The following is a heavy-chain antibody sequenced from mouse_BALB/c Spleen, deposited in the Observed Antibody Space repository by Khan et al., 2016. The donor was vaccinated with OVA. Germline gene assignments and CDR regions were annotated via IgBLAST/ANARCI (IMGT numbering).Heavy chain of an antibody. Sequence: EVQLQESGPGLVKPSQSLSLTCTVTGYSITSDYSWNWIRHFPGNKLEWMGYISSSGNTKYNPSLKGRISVTRDTSKNQFFLQLNSVTTEDTATYYCARMSGGDFDFWGQGTTLTVSS. CDR1: GYSITSDYS. CDR2: ISSSGNT. V-gene: IGHV3-2*02. J-gene: IGHJ2*01. CDR3: ARMSGGDFDF. D-gene: IGHD4-1*01.